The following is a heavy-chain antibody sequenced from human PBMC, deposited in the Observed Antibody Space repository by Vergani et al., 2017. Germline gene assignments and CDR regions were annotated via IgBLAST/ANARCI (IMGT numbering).Heavy chain of an antibody. J-gene: IGHJ4*02. CDR1: GGSFSGYY. Sequence: QVQLQQWGAGLLKPSETLSLTCAVYGGSFSGYYWGWIRRPPGKGLEWIGEINHSGSTNYNPSLKSRVTISVDTSKNQFSLKLSSVTAADTAVYYCARGPAVGSFDYWGQGTLVTVSS. CDR3: ARGPAVGSFDY. CDR2: INHSGST. D-gene: IGHD1-26*01. V-gene: IGHV4-34*01.